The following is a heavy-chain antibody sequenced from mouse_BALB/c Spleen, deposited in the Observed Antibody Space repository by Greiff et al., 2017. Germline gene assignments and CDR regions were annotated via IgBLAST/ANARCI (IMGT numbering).Heavy chain of an antibody. CDR3: ARGPIYYYGSSYVYFDV. CDR2: ISDGGSYT. Sequence: EVMLVESGGGLVKPGGSLKLSCAASGFTFSDYYMYWVRQTPEKRLEWVATISDGGSYTYYPDSVKGRFTISRDNAKNNLYLQMSSLKSEDTAMYYCARGPIYYYGSSYVYFDVWGAGTTVTVSS. V-gene: IGHV5-4*02. D-gene: IGHD1-1*01. J-gene: IGHJ1*01. CDR1: GFTFSDYY.